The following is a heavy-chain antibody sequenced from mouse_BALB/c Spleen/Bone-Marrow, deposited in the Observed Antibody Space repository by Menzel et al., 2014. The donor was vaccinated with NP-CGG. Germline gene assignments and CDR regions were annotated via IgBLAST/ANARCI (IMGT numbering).Heavy chain of an antibody. CDR2: INPDSSTI. CDR3: ARLGYYGYFDY. J-gene: IGHJ2*01. V-gene: IGHV4-1*02. CDR1: GFDFSRYW. D-gene: IGHD2-3*01. Sequence: DVQLQESGGGLVQPGGSLKLSCAASGFDFSRYWMSWVRQAPGKGLEWIGEINPDSSTINYTPSLKDKFIISRDNAKNTLYLQMSKARSEDTALYYCARLGYYGYFDYWGQGTTLTVSS.